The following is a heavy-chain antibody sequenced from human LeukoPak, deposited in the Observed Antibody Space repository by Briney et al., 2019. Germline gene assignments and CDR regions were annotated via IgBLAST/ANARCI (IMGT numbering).Heavy chain of an antibody. CDR3: ARDFYSDFWSGYWS. CDR2: ISSSSSYI. Sequence: GGSLRLSCAASGFTFSSYTMNWVRQAPGKGLEWVSSISSSSSYIYYADSVKGRFTISRDNAKNSLYLQMNSLRAEDTAVYYCARDFYSDFWSGYWSWGQGTLVTLSS. V-gene: IGHV3-21*01. CDR1: GFTFSSYT. J-gene: IGHJ4*02. D-gene: IGHD3-3*01.